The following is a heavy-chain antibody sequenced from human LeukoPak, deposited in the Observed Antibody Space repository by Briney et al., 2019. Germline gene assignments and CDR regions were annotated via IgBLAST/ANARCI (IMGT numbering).Heavy chain of an antibody. V-gene: IGHV4-30-4*08. Sequence: PSQTLCLTCTVSGGSISSGDYYWSWIRQPPGKGLEWIGYIYYSGSTYYNPSLKSRVTISVDTSKNQFSLKLSSVTAADTAVYCCARESDFWSGSHYYYYYMDVWGKGTTVTVSS. D-gene: IGHD3-3*01. CDR2: IYYSGST. CDR3: ARESDFWSGSHYYYYYMDV. CDR1: GGSISSGDYY. J-gene: IGHJ6*03.